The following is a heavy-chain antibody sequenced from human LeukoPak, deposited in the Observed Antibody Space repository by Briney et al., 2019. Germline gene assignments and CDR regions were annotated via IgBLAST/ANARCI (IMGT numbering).Heavy chain of an antibody. V-gene: IGHV3-7*01. J-gene: IGHJ4*02. CDR3: ASDRAFSQFDY. D-gene: IGHD3-10*01. CDR2: IKEDGSRA. Sequence: PGGSLRLSCGASGFSFSTYWMDWVRQAPGKGLEWVACIKEDGSRADYVDSVRGRFTVSRDNTKNSLFLQMNSLRVDDTAVYYCASDRAFSQFDYWGQGTLVTVSS. CDR1: GFSFSTYW.